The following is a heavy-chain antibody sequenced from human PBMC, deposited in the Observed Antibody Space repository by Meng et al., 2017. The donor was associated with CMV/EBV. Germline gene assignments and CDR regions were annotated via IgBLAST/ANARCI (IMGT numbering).Heavy chain of an antibody. CDR2: IYYSGST. Sequence: PGLVKPSPTLPSTCTVSGGSISSGDYYWSWIRQPPGKGLEWIGYIYYSGSTYYNPSLKSRVTISVDTSKNQSSLKLSSVTAADTAVYYCARAAPDYYDSSGPPDYWGQGTLVTVSS. CDR1: GGSISSGDYY. D-gene: IGHD3-22*01. V-gene: IGHV4-30-4*08. J-gene: IGHJ4*02. CDR3: ARAAPDYYDSSGPPDY.